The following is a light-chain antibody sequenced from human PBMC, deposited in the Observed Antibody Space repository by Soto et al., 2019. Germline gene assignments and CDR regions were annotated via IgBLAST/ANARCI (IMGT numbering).Light chain of an antibody. Sequence: QPVLTQSPSAAASLGASVKLTCTLSSGHTNYAIAWHQQQPEKGPRYLMKLKSDGSHSKGDGIPDRFSGSSSGAERYLTISSLQSEDEADYYCQTWGTGIRVFGGGTQLTVL. V-gene: IGLV4-69*01. CDR2: LKSDGSH. J-gene: IGLJ3*02. CDR3: QTWGTGIRV. CDR1: SGHTNYA.